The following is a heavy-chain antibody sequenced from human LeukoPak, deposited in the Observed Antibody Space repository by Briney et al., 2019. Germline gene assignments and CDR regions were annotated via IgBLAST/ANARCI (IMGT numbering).Heavy chain of an antibody. D-gene: IGHD3-3*01. V-gene: IGHV1-8*01. CDR1: GYTFTSYD. Sequence: ASVKVSCKASGYTFTSYDINWVRQATGQGLEWMGWMNPNSGNTGYAQKFQGRVTMTRNTSISTAYMELSSLRSEDTAVYYCARGARFLEWLPTSTTYHFDYWGQGTLVTVSS. J-gene: IGHJ4*02. CDR2: MNPNSGNT. CDR3: ARGARFLEWLPTSTTYHFDY.